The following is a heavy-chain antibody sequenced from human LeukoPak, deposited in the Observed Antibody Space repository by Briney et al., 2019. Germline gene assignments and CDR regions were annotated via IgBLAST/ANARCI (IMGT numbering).Heavy chain of an antibody. CDR3: ASGASSSWAFDY. J-gene: IGHJ4*02. V-gene: IGHV3-21*01. CDR2: ISSSSSYI. Sequence: PGGSLRLSCATSGFTFSAYSMIWVRQAPGKGLEWVSSISSSSSYIYYADSVKGRFTISRDNAKNSLYLQMNSLRAEDTAVYYCASGASSSWAFDYWGQGTLVTVSS. CDR1: GFTFSAYS. D-gene: IGHD6-13*01.